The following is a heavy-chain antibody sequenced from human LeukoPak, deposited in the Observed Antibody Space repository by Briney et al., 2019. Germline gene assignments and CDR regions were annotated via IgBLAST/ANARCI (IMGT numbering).Heavy chain of an antibody. CDR1: GFTFRNYG. J-gene: IGHJ5*01. D-gene: IGHD1-26*01. CDR2: ISYDGTQK. V-gene: IGHV3-30*03. Sequence: GRSLRLSCAASGFTFRNYGMHWVRQAPGKGLEWVAVISYDGTQKFYADSVKGRFTISRDNSKNTLYLQMNSLRAEDTAVYYCARVAQSGSNNLALFDSWGQGTLVTVSS. CDR3: ARVAQSGSNNLALFDS.